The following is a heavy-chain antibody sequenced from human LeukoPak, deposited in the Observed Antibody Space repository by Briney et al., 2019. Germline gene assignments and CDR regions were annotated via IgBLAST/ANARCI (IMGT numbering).Heavy chain of an antibody. V-gene: IGHV3-23*01. CDR2: ISGSDGST. Sequence: GGSLRLSCAASGFTFSSYAMSWVRQAPGKGLEWVSAISGSDGSTYYADSVKGRFTISRDNSKNTLYLQMNSLRAEDTAVYYCAKRASRIAAAGTDFDYWGQGTLVTVSS. D-gene: IGHD6-13*01. J-gene: IGHJ4*02. CDR3: AKRASRIAAAGTDFDY. CDR1: GFTFSSYA.